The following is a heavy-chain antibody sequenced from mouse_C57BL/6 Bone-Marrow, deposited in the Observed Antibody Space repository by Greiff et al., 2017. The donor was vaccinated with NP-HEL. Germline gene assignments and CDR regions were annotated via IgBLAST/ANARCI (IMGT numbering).Heavy chain of an antibody. CDR2: INPYNGGT. CDR3: ARRLTGKRYYAMDY. J-gene: IGHJ4*01. Sequence: VQLQQSGPVLVKPGASVKMSCKASGYTFTDYYMNWVKQSHGKSLEWIGVINPYNGGTSYNQKFKGKATLTVDKSSSTAYMELNSLTSEDSAVYYCARRLTGKRYYAMDYWGQGTSVTVSS. D-gene: IGHD4-1*01. CDR1: GYTFTDYY. V-gene: IGHV1-19*01.